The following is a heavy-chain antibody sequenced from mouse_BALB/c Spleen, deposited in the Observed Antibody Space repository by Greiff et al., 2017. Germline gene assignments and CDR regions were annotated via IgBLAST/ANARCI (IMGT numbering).Heavy chain of an antibody. Sequence: QVQLQQSGPELVKPGASVRISCKASGYTFTSYYIHWVKQRPGQGLEWIGWIYPGNVNTKYNEKFKGKATLTADKSSSTAYMQLSSLTSEDSAVYFCAREGRAPDYWGQGTTLTVSS. CDR1: GYTFTSYY. CDR3: AREGRAPDY. CDR2: IYPGNVNT. D-gene: IGHD3-3*01. V-gene: IGHV1S56*01. J-gene: IGHJ2*01.